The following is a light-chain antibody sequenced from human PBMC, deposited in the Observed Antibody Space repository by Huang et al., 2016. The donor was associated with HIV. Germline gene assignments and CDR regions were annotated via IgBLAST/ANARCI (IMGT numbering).Light chain of an antibody. Sequence: EIVLTPSPATLSLSPGERATLSCRASQSVSKYLACYHQKPGEAPRLLTDDASNRATGIPARFSGSGSGTDFTLTINSLEPEDSAVYYCQQRSNWPPLTFGGGTKVE. CDR3: QQRSNWPPLT. CDR2: DAS. V-gene: IGKV3-11*01. CDR1: QSVSKY. J-gene: IGKJ4*01.